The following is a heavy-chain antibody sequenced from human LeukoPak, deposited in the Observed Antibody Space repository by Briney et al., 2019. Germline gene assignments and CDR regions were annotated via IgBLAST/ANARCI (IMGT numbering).Heavy chain of an antibody. CDR2: IIAMFDTA. Sequence: SVKVSCKAFGGTFSSYALSWVRQAPGRGLEWMGRIIAMFDTADYTQRFKDRLTFTADKSTGTAYMELNSLRSDGTATYYCVRDFDTSGPQKDYFDFWGQGTLVIVSS. J-gene: IGHJ4*02. CDR1: GGTFSSYA. D-gene: IGHD3-22*01. V-gene: IGHV1-69*06. CDR3: VRDFDTSGPQKDYFDF.